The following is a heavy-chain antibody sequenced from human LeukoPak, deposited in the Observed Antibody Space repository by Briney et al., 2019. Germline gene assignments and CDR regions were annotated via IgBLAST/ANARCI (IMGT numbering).Heavy chain of an antibody. CDR2: IYYSGANT. CDR3: AKGLECANCYVLWFDP. D-gene: IGHD2-2*01. CDR1: GFTFSSYA. Sequence: ALRLSCAASGFTFSSYAMIWVRQAPGKGLEWVAGIYYSGANTYYAGSVKGRLIISRDNSKNMVYLHMNSLRHEDPALYYCAKGLECANCYVLWFDPWGQGTLLTVPS. J-gene: IGHJ5*02. V-gene: IGHV3-23*01.